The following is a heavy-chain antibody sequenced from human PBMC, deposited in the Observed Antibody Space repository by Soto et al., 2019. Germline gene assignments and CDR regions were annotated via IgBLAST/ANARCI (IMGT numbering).Heavy chain of an antibody. CDR1: GFTFSSYA. J-gene: IGHJ4*02. CDR2: ISGSGGST. Sequence: GGSLRLSCAASGFTFSSYAMSWVRQAPGKGLEWVSAISGSGGSTYYADSVKGRFTISRDNSKNTLYLQMNSLRAEDTAVYYCAKVGGGHSSSPLFLDYWGQGTLVTVSS. D-gene: IGHD6-13*01. V-gene: IGHV3-23*01. CDR3: AKVGGGHSSSPLFLDY.